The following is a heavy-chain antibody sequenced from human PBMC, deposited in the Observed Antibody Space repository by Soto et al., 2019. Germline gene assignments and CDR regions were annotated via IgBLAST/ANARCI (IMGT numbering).Heavy chain of an antibody. V-gene: IGHV4-34*01. Sequence: QVQLQQWGAGLLKPSETLSLTCAVYGGSFSGYYWSWIRQPPGKGLEWIGEINHSGSTNYNPSLKSRVTISVDTSKNQFSLKLSSVTAADTAVYYCARTMGATRYFQHWGQGTLVTVSS. CDR1: GGSFSGYY. D-gene: IGHD1-26*01. J-gene: IGHJ1*01. CDR2: INHSGST. CDR3: ARTMGATRYFQH.